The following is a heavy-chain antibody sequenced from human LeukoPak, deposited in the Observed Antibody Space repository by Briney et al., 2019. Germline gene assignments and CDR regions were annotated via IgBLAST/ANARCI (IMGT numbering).Heavy chain of an antibody. D-gene: IGHD6-19*01. CDR2: ISPSGDIT. J-gene: IGHJ4*02. Sequence: PGGTLRLSCAASGFIFSSHGMNWVRQAPGKGLEWVSAISPSGDITYYADSVKGRFTISRDNSKNTLFLQMNSLRPEDTAVYYCAKDHLTSVAGSKMDYWGQGTVVTVSS. V-gene: IGHV3-23*01. CDR1: GFIFSSHG. CDR3: AKDHLTSVAGSKMDY.